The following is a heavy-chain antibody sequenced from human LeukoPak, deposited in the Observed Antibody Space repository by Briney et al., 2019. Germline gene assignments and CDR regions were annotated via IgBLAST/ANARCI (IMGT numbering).Heavy chain of an antibody. V-gene: IGHV3-74*01. J-gene: IGHJ4*02. Sequence: GGSLRLSCAASGFTFSGYWMHWVRQAPGKGLVWVSRISSDGSSTRYADSVKGRFTISRDNAENTLYLQMNSLRAEDTAVYYCARSHGDYSDSSGSRSDYWGQGALVTVSS. CDR1: GFTFSGYW. D-gene: IGHD3-22*01. CDR3: ARSHGDYSDSSGSRSDY. CDR2: ISSDGSST.